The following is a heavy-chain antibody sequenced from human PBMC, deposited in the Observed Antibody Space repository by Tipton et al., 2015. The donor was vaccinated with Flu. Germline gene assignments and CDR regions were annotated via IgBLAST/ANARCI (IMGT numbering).Heavy chain of an antibody. D-gene: IGHD6-19*01. Sequence: QVQLVQSGAEVKKPGSSVKVSCKASGGTFSSYAISWVRQAPGQGLEWMGGIIPIFGTANYAQKLHGRVTITADESTSTAYMELSSLRSGDSAVYYCASFRDSSGWGDYYYGMGVWGQGTSVTVSS. CDR2: IIPIFGTA. V-gene: IGHV1-69*01. J-gene: IGHJ6*02. CDR1: GGTFSSYA. CDR3: ASFRDSSGWGDYYYGMGV.